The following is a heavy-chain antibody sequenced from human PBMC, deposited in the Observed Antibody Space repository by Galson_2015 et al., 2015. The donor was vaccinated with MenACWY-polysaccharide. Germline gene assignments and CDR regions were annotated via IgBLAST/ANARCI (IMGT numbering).Heavy chain of an antibody. CDR2: ISSSSGTV. CDR1: GFTFGSYS. CDR3: ARRGLYSSSSGGLDH. Sequence: SLRLSCAVSGFTFGSYSMNWVRQAPGKGLEWLSYISSSSGTVYYADSVRGRFTISRDNAKNSLYLQMNRLRDEDTAIYYCARRGLYSSSSGGLDHWGQGTLVTVSS. V-gene: IGHV3-48*02. D-gene: IGHD6-6*01. J-gene: IGHJ5*02.